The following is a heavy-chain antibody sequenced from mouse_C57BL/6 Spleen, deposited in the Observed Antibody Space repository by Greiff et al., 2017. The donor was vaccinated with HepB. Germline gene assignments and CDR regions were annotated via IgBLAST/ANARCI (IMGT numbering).Heavy chain of an antibody. CDR3: ARNPLYYGYDAMDY. CDR1: GFSLTSYA. J-gene: IGHJ4*01. V-gene: IGHV2-9-1*01. CDR2: IWTGGGT. Sequence: QVQLKQSGPGLVAPSQSLSITCTVSGFSLTSYAISWVRQLPGKGLEWLGVIWTGGGTNYNSALKSRLSISKDNSKSQVFLKMNSLQTDDTARYYCARNPLYYGYDAMDYWGQGTSVTVSS. D-gene: IGHD2-1*01.